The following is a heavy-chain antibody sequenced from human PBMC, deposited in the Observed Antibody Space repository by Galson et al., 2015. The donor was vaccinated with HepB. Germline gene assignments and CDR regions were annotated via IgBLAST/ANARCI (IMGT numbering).Heavy chain of an antibody. CDR2: IKQDGSEK. D-gene: IGHD2-2*01. V-gene: IGHV3-7*01. CDR1: GFTFSSYW. Sequence: SLRLSCAASGFTFSSYWMSWVRQAPGKGLEWVANIKQDGSEKYYVDSVKGRFTISRDNAKNSLYLQMNSLRAEDTAVYYCAKDSTPPYCSSTSCYASDLGYWGQGTLVTVSS. CDR3: AKDSTPPYCSSTSCYASDLGY. J-gene: IGHJ4*02.